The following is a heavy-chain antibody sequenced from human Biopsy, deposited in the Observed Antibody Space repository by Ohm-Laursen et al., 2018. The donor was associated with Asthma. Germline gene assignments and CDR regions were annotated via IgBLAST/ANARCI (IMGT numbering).Heavy chain of an antibody. J-gene: IGHJ4*02. D-gene: IGHD3-22*01. CDR2: IYYSGST. CDR1: YGSITSGGYY. CDR3: ARAQDYYDSRGYYRSFDY. Sequence: SETLSLTWTVSYGSITSGGYYWTWIRQHPGKGLEWIGFIYYSGSTYYNPSLKSRVSISIDTSKNRFPLKLSSVTAADTAVYYCARAQDYYDSRGYYRSFDYWGQGTLVTVSS. V-gene: IGHV4-31*02.